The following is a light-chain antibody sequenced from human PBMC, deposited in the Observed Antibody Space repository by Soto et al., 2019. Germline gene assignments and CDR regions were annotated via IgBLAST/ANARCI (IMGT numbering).Light chain of an antibody. CDR2: DVS. CDR3: SSYTSTNPYV. V-gene: IGLV2-14*01. Sequence: QSALTQPASVSGSPGQSIAISCTGTSSDVGAYNSVSWYQQYPGKAPKLMIHDVSNRPSGVSDRFSGSKSGNTASLTISGLKAEYEADYSCSSYTSTNPYVFGSGTKLT. J-gene: IGLJ1*01. CDR1: SSDVGAYNS.